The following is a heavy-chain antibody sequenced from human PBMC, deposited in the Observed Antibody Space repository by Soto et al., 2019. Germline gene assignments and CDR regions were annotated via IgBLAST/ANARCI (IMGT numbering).Heavy chain of an antibody. CDR3: AKSSAAVAGRVIPSSNWFDP. V-gene: IGHV3-30*18. D-gene: IGHD6-19*01. Sequence: QVQLVESGGGVVQPGRSLRLSCAASGFTFSSYGMHWVRQAPGKGLEWVAVISYDGSNKYYADSVKGRFTISRDNSKNTLYLQMNSLRAEDTAVYYCAKSSAAVAGRVIPSSNWFDPWGQGTLVTVSS. CDR2: ISYDGSNK. J-gene: IGHJ5*02. CDR1: GFTFSSYG.